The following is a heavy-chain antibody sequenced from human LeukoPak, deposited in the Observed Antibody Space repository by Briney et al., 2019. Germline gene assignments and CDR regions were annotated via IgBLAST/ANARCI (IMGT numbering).Heavy chain of an antibody. D-gene: IGHD2-2*01. CDR2: MNPNSGNT. Sequence: ASVAVSCKASGYTFTSYDINWVRQATGQGLEWMGWMNPNSGNTGYAQKFQGRVTMTRNTSISTAYMELSSLRSEDTAVYYCAREIVVVPAADYYYGMDVWGQGTTVTVSS. V-gene: IGHV1-8*01. CDR1: GYTFTSYD. J-gene: IGHJ6*02. CDR3: AREIVVVPAADYYYGMDV.